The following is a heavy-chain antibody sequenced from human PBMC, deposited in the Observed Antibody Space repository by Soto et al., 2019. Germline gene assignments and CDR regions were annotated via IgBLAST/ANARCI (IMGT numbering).Heavy chain of an antibody. V-gene: IGHV4-4*02. Sequence: LSETLSLTCAVSSGSISSSNWWSWVRQPPGKGLEWIGEIYHSGSTNYNPSLKSRVTISVDTSKNQFSLKLSSVTAADTAVYYCATNHDDISGRTPLLFDSWGQGTLVTVSS. J-gene: IGHJ4*02. CDR3: ATNHDDISGRTPLLFDS. CDR2: IYHSGST. D-gene: IGHD3-22*01. CDR1: SGSISSSNW.